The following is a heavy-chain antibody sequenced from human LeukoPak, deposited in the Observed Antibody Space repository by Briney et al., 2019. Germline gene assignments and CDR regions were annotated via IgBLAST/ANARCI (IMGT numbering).Heavy chain of an antibody. CDR3: ASGRDGYNSGPDY. CDR1: GFTFDDYA. CDR2: ISWDGGST. Sequence: PGGSLRLSCAASGFTFDDYAMHWVCQAPGKGLEWVSLISWDGGSTYYADSVKGRFTISRDNSKNSLYLQMNSLRAEDTALYYCASGRDGYNSGPDYWGQGTLVTVSS. D-gene: IGHD5-24*01. V-gene: IGHV3-43D*04. J-gene: IGHJ4*02.